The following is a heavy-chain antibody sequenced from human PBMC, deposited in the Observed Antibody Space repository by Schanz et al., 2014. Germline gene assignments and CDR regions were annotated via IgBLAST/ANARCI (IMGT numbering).Heavy chain of an antibody. CDR1: GYTFVSYS. J-gene: IGHJ4*02. V-gene: IGHV1-46*01. Sequence: QVQLVQSGAEVKKPGASVKVSCKASGYTFVSYSMHWVRQAPGQGLEWMGIINPSGGSTTYAQKFQGRVTMTTDTSTSTSYMELTSLRFDDTAVYYCARDFSAYVGNYFDYWGQGTLVTVSS. CDR2: INPSGGST. CDR3: ARDFSAYVGNYFDY. D-gene: IGHD5-12*01.